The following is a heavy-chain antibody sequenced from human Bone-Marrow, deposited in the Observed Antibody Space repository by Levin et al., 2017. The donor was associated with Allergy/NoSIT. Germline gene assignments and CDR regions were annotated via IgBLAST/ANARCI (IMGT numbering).Heavy chain of an antibody. V-gene: IGHV3-23*01. J-gene: IGHJ6*03. CDR2: ITGTGGST. Sequence: GGSLRLSCAGSGFTFRLYGMSWVRQAPGKGLEWVSAITGTGGSTYYADSVKGRFTISRDNSKNTVDLHMSGLRVDDTAVYYCAKTKSPVASRAMDVWGKGTTVTVSS. D-gene: IGHD6-19*01. CDR3: AKTKSPVASRAMDV. CDR1: GFTFRLYG.